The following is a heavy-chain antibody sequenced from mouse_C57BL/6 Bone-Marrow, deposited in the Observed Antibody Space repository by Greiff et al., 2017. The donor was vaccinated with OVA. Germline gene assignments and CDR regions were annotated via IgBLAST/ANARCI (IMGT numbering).Heavy chain of an antibody. J-gene: IGHJ3*01. CDR3: AREDYGSSYEGWFAY. V-gene: IGHV1-72*01. CDR2: IDPNSGGT. CDR1: GYTFTSYW. Sequence: VKLQQPGAELVKPGASVKLSCKASGYTFTSYWMHWVKQRPGRGLEWIGRIDPNSGGTKYNEKFKSKATLTVDKPSSTAYMQLSSLTSEDSAVYYCAREDYGSSYEGWFAYWGQGTLVTVSA. D-gene: IGHD1-1*01.